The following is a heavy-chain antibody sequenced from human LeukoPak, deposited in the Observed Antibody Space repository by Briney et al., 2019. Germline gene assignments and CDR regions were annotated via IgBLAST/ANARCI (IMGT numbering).Heavy chain of an antibody. D-gene: IGHD6-6*01. CDR1: GYTFTSYA. Sequence: ASVKVSCKASGYTFTSYAMNWVRQAPGQGLEWMGWISAYNGNTNYAQKLQGRVTMTRDTSTSTVYMELSSLRSDDTAVYYCARTAARRFDYWGQGTLVTVSS. CDR3: ARTAARRFDY. V-gene: IGHV1-18*01. J-gene: IGHJ4*02. CDR2: ISAYNGNT.